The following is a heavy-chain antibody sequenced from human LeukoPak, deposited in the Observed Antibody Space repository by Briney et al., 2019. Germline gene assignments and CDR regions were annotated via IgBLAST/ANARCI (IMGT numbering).Heavy chain of an antibody. CDR1: GGSFSGYY. D-gene: IGHD3-3*01. Sequence: SETLSLTCAVYGGSFSGYYWSWIRQPPGKGLEWIGEINHSGSTNYNPSLKSRVTIPVDTSKNQFSLKLSSVTAADTAVYYCARGTSIFGVVKFDYWGQGTLVTDSS. V-gene: IGHV4-34*01. CDR2: INHSGST. J-gene: IGHJ4*02. CDR3: ARGTSIFGVVKFDY.